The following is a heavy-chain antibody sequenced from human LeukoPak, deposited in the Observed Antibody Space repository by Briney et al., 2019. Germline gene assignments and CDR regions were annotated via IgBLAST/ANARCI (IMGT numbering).Heavy chain of an antibody. Sequence: SETLSLTCAVSGGSISSGGYSWSWIRQPPGKGLEWIGYIYHSGSTYYNPSLKSRVTISVDRSKNQFSLKLSSVTAADTAVYYCARCSQGGLNFDYWGQGTLVTVSS. D-gene: IGHD2-15*01. CDR1: GGSISSGGYS. CDR2: IYHSGST. V-gene: IGHV4-30-2*01. J-gene: IGHJ4*02. CDR3: ARCSQGGLNFDY.